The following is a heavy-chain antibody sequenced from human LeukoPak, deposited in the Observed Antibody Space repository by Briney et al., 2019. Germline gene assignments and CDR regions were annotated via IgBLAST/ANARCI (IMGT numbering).Heavy chain of an antibody. CDR2: IYYSGST. V-gene: IGHV4-31*11. CDR1: GGSFSGYY. J-gene: IGHJ5*02. Sequence: PSETLSLTCAVYGGSFSGYYWSWIRQHPGKGLEWIGYIYYSGSTYYNPSLKSRVTISVDTSKNQFSLKLSSVTAADTAVYYCAREKGYCSGGSCYRGHNWFDPWGQGTLVTVSS. D-gene: IGHD2-15*01. CDR3: AREKGYCSGGSCYRGHNWFDP.